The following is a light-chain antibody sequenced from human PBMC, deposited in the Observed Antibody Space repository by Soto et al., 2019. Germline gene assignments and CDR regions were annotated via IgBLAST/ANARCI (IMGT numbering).Light chain of an antibody. CDR1: QGISSY. CDR3: QKYYLYPGT. J-gene: IGKJ3*01. CDR2: AAS. Sequence: AIRMTQSPSSLSASTGDRVTITCRASQGISSYLAWYQQKPGKAPKLLIYAASTLQSGVPSRFSGSGSGTDFTLTISCLQSEDFATYYCQKYYLYPGTFGPGTRVSIK. V-gene: IGKV1-8*01.